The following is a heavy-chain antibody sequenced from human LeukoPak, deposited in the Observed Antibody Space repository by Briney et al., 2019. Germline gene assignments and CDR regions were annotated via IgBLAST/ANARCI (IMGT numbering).Heavy chain of an antibody. D-gene: IGHD6-19*01. V-gene: IGHV3-9*01. CDR2: ISWNSGSI. CDR3: AVSGWYGD. Sequence: GGSLRLSCAASGFTFDDYAMHWVRQAPGKGLEWVSGISWNSGSIGYADSVKGRFTTSRDNAKNSLYLQMNSLRAEDTALYYCAVSGWYGDWGQGTLVTVSS. J-gene: IGHJ4*02. CDR1: GFTFDDYA.